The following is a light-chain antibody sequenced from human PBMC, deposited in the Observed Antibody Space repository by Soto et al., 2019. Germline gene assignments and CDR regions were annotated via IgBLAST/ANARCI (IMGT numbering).Light chain of an antibody. J-gene: IGKJ5*01. CDR2: AAS. CDR3: QQYAESPIT. Sequence: IVLTHSPGTLSLSPGERATLSCRASETIKKNYLAWYQQQPGQAPRLLIYAASRRATGIPDRFSGGGSGTDFTLTISRLEPEDIAVFYCQQYAESPITFGQGTRLEIK. CDR1: ETIKKNY. V-gene: IGKV3-20*01.